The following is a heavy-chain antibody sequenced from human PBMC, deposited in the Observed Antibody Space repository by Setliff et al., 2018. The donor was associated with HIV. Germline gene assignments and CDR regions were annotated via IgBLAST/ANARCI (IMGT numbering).Heavy chain of an antibody. CDR3: ARDVGLCGVDCWPYFYFDL. CDR2: THYSGSS. D-gene: IGHD2-21*02. J-gene: IGHJ2*01. Sequence: PSETLSLTCTISGGFISNHYWNWIRQPPGKGLEWIGSTHYSGSSYYGPSLKSRVTISLDTSKNQFSLKLSSMTAADTAVYYCARDVGLCGVDCWPYFYFDLWGRGNLVTVSS. V-gene: IGHV4-59*11. CDR1: GGFISNHY.